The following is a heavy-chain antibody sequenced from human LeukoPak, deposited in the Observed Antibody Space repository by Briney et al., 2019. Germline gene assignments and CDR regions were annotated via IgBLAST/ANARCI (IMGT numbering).Heavy chain of an antibody. CDR2: ISWNSGSI. J-gene: IGHJ4*02. CDR1: GFTFDDYA. Sequence: RPGGSLRLSCAASGFTFDDYAMHWVRQAPGKGLEWVSGISWNSGSIGYADSVKGRFTISRDNAKNSLYLQMNSLRAEDTALYYCAKGHLGSGWYNFDYWGQGTLVTVSS. D-gene: IGHD6-19*01. CDR3: AKGHLGSGWYNFDY. V-gene: IGHV3-9*01.